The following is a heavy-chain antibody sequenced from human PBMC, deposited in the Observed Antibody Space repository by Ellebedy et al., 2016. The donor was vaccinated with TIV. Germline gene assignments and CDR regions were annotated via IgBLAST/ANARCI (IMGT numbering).Heavy chain of an antibody. V-gene: IGHV3-23*01. J-gene: IGHJ4*02. CDR2: LTASGDST. CDR3: VVTGWRGGTIVPFTY. CDR1: GRTVSSHG. Sequence: GESLKISCAVSGRTVSSHGMSWVRQAPGKGLEWVSGLTASGDSTYYADSVKGRFTISRDNSKNTLYLQMNSLRVEDTAVYYGVVTGWRGGTIVPFTYWGQGSLVTVSS. D-gene: IGHD2-21*02.